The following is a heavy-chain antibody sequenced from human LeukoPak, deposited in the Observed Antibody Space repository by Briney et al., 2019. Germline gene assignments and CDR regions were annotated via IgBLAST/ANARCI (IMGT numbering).Heavy chain of an antibody. CDR1: GFTFSSYW. J-gene: IGHJ4*02. CDR3: GRESVAAGLGH. CDR2: IKYDGIER. V-gene: IGHV3-74*01. D-gene: IGHD6-13*01. Sequence: GGSLRLSCAASGFTFSSYWMHWVRQAPGKGLVWVARIKYDGIERGYADSVKGRFTISRDNAKNTLYLQMNSLRAEGTAVYYCGRESVAAGLGHWGQGTLVTVST.